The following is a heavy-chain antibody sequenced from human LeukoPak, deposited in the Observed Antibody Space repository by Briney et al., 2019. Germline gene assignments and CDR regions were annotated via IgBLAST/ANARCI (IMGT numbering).Heavy chain of an antibody. CDR2: ISAYNGNT. V-gene: IGHV1-18*01. D-gene: IGHD2-2*01. J-gene: IGHJ5*02. CDR1: GYTFTSYG. Sequence: ASVKVSCKASGYTFTSYGISWVRQAPGQGLEWMGWISAYNGNTNYAQKLQGRVTMTEDTSTDTAYMELSSLRSEDTAVYYCATVGVVPAAAMGVGWFDPWGQGTLVTVSS. CDR3: ATVGVVPAAAMGVGWFDP.